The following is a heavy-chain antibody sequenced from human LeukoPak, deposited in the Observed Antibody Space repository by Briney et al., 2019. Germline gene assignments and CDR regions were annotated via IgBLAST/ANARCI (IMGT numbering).Heavy chain of an antibody. J-gene: IGHJ6*02. Sequence: GVSLRLSCAASGFALSSHWMTWVRQVPGRGPEWVANVNRDGSETYYLDSVKGRFTISKDNAKNSLYLQMSSLRAEDTALYHCARNNGMDVWGQGTTVIVSS. CDR2: VNRDGSET. CDR3: ARNNGMDV. V-gene: IGHV3-7*03. CDR1: GFALSSHW.